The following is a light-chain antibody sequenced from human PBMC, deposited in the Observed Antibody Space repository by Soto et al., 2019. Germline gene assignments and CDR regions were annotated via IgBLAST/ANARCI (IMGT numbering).Light chain of an antibody. J-gene: IGLJ3*02. Sequence: QSVLKQPPSVSGAPGQRVTLSCTGNSSNLGAGYDVHWYQQLPGAAPKLVIFGNRNRPSGVPERFSGSKSGTSASLAITGFQSEDEADYYCQAYDYSLTASVFGGGTKLTVL. CDR2: GNR. V-gene: IGLV1-40*01. CDR1: SSNLGAGYD. CDR3: QAYDYSLTASV.